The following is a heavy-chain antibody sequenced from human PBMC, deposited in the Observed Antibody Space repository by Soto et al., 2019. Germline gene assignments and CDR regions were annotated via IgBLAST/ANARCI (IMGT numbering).Heavy chain of an antibody. D-gene: IGHD5-18*01. CDR2: IYYSVST. V-gene: IGHV4-31*03. Sequence: QVQLQGSGPRLVKPSQTLSLTCSVSGASISSGAYFWTWIRHHPGKGLEWIGYIYYSVSTSYTYPNPSLPGRVTISVDTSKNLFSLRLTSVTAADTATYYCARDKGPDTYGQTRIRDYSYAMDVWGQGTTVIVSS. J-gene: IGHJ6*02. CDR1: GASISSGAYF. CDR3: ARDKGPDTYGQTRIRDYSYAMDV.